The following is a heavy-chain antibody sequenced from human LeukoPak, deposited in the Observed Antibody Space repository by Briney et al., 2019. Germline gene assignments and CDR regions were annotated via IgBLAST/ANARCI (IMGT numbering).Heavy chain of an antibody. V-gene: IGHV4-34*01. CDR2: INHSGST. CDR1: GGSFSGYY. J-gene: IGHJ5*02. CDR3: ARANGLSRRPPTGTKNWFDP. D-gene: IGHD3-10*01. Sequence: SETLSLTCAVYGGSFSGYYWSWIRQPPGKGLEWIGEINHSGSTNYNPSLTSRVTISVDTSKNQFSLMLSSVTAADTAVYYCARANGLSRRPPTGTKNWFDPWGQGTLVTVSS.